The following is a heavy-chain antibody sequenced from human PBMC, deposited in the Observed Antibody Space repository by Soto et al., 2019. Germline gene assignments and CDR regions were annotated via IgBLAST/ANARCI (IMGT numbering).Heavy chain of an antibody. CDR2: IYCSGST. CDR1: GYSISSGYY. D-gene: IGHD3-3*01. J-gene: IGHJ4*02. V-gene: IGHV4-38-2*01. Sequence: PSETLSLTCAVSGYSISSGYYWGWIRQPPGKGLEWIGSIYCSGSTYYEPSLKSRVTISIDTSNNQLSLTLTSVTAADTAIYYCARGEWYSFESWGQGTLVTVSS. CDR3: ARGEWYSFES.